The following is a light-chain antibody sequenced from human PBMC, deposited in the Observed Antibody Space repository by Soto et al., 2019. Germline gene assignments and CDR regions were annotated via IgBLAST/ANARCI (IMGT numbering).Light chain of an antibody. CDR3: QYCSSPVT. CDR1: QSVSSSY. CDR2: GAS. Sequence: EIVLTQSPGTLSLSPGERATLSCRASQSVSSSYLAWFQQRPGQAPRLLIYGASSRATGIPDRFTGSGSGPDFTLSISRLEPEDFAVYDCQYCSSPVTCGPGTKVDVK. V-gene: IGKV3-20*01. J-gene: IGKJ3*01.